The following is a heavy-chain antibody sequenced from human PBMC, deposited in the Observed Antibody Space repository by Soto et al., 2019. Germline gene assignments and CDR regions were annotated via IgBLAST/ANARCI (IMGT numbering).Heavy chain of an antibody. CDR1: GGSISSYY. D-gene: IGHD2-8*01. V-gene: IGHV4-59*08. J-gene: IGHJ4*02. CDR2: VYYSGST. Sequence: SETLSLTCTVSGGSISSYYWSWIRQPPGKGLEWIGYVYYSGSTNYNPSLKSRVTISIDTSKNQFSLKLSSVTAADTAVYYCARHCSNGICFVYWGQGTPVTVSS. CDR3: ARHCSNGICFVY.